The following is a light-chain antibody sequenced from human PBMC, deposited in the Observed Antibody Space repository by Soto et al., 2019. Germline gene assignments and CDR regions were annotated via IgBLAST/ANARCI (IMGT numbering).Light chain of an antibody. J-gene: IGKJ5*01. CDR3: QQYNNWPPTIT. CDR1: QSVSSN. V-gene: IGKV3D-15*01. CDR2: GAS. Sequence: EIVMTQSPATLYVSPGERATLSCRASQSVSSNLAWYQQKPGQAPRLLIYGASIRATGIPARFSGSGSGTEFTLTISSLQSEDFAVYYCQQYNNWPPTITFGQGTRLEIK.